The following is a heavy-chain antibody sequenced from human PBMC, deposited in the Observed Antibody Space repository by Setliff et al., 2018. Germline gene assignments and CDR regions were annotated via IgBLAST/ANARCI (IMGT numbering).Heavy chain of an antibody. J-gene: IGHJ4*02. CDR1: GGSISTYY. CDR3: ARGGTYRYFDY. V-gene: IGHV4-59*01. Sequence: SETLSLTCTVSGGSISTYYWSWIRQPPGKGLEFIGYVYYSGTTNYDPSLKSRVTMSVDTSKNQFSLKLRSVTAADTAVYYCARGGTYRYFDYWGQGTLVTVSS. CDR2: VYYSGTT.